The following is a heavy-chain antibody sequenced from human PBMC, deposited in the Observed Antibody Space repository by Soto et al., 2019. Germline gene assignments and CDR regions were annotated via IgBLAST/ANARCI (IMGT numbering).Heavy chain of an antibody. D-gene: IGHD3-22*01. Sequence: SETLSLTCTVSGGSVSRGSYYWSWIRQPPGKRLEWIGYIYSTGGTNYNPALKGRITISADTSKNQFSLKLTSVTAADTAVYYCARVEFYDSSGYVDYWGQGTLVTVSS. J-gene: IGHJ4*02. CDR2: IYSTGGT. CDR1: GGSVSRGSYY. V-gene: IGHV4-61*01. CDR3: ARVEFYDSSGYVDY.